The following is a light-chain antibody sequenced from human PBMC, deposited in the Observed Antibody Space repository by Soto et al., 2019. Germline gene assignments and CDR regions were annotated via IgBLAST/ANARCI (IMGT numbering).Light chain of an antibody. CDR2: EAS. J-gene: IGKJ5*01. CDR3: QQYENLPT. V-gene: IGKV1-5*03. Sequence: DIQMTQSPSSLSASVGDRVTITCRASQNINSCLAWYQQKPGKAPQLLIYEASDLESGVPSRFSGSGSGTDFTFTISRLQPEDIATYYCQQYENLPTFGKGTRLEIK. CDR1: QNINSC.